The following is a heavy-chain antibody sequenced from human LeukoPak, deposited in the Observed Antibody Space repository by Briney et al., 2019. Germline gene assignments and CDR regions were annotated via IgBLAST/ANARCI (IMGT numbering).Heavy chain of an antibody. CDR3: PRAVGPRGGNWFDS. V-gene: IGHV1-46*01. Sequence: GASLKVSCKASGYTFTSYFMHWVRQAPGQGLEWMGIVNPSSGSTTYSQKLQGRVTMTRDTSTSTVYMDRSSLRSEYTAVYFCPRAVGPRGGNWFDSWGQGTLVTVSS. J-gene: IGHJ5*01. CDR2: VNPSSGST. D-gene: IGHD3/OR15-3a*01. CDR1: GYTFTSYF.